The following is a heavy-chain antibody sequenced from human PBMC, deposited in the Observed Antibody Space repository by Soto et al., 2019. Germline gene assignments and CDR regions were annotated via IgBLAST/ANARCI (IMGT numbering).Heavy chain of an antibody. CDR2: IFRSGAT. CDR1: GFSVSNDY. V-gene: IGHV3-66*04. Sequence: GGSLRLSCAASGFSVSNDYMSWFRQAPGKGLEWVSVIFRSGATYYADSVKGRFTISRDNSKNTLSLQMNIVRADDTAVYYCARPAGGDYFDYWGQGTLVTVSS. J-gene: IGHJ4*02. D-gene: IGHD3-16*01. CDR3: ARPAGGDYFDY.